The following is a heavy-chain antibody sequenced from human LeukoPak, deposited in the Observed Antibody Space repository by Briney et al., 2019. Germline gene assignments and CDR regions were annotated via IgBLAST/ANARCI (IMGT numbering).Heavy chain of an antibody. CDR1: GGSISSYY. D-gene: IGHD1-26*01. Sequence: SETLSLTCTVSGGSISSYYWSWIRQPPGKGLEWIGYIYYSGSTNYNPSLKSRVTISVDTSKNQFSLKLSSVTAADTAVYYCARGEGGLLTLDYWGQGTLVTVSS. CDR2: IYYSGST. J-gene: IGHJ4*02. V-gene: IGHV4-59*01. CDR3: ARGEGGLLTLDY.